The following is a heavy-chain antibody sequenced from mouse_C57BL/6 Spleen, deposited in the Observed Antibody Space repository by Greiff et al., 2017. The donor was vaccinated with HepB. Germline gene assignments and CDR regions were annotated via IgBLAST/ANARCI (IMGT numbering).Heavy chain of an antibody. J-gene: IGHJ3*01. V-gene: IGHV5-4*01. CDR3: AREGDYGNYWFAY. D-gene: IGHD2-1*01. CDR1: GFTFSSYA. CDR2: ISDGGSYT. Sequence: EVQGVESGGGLVKPGGSLKLSCAASGFTFSSYAMSWVRQTPEKRLEWVATISDGGSYTYYPDNVKGRFTISRDNAKNNLYLQMSHLKSEDTAMYYCAREGDYGNYWFAYWGQGTLVTVSA.